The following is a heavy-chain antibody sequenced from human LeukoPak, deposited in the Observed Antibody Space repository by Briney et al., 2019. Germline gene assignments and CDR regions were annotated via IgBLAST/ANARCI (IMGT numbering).Heavy chain of an antibody. J-gene: IGHJ4*02. CDR2: ISSSSSYI. D-gene: IGHD6-13*01. CDR1: GFTFSSYS. CDR3: ARGPHSSSWYSPPDY. V-gene: IGHV3-21*01. Sequence: GGSLRLSCAASGFTFSSYSMNWVRQAPGMGLEWVSSISSSSSYIYYAGSVKGRFTISRDNSKNTLYLQMNSLRAEDTAVYYCARGPHSSSWYSPPDYWGQGTLVTVSS.